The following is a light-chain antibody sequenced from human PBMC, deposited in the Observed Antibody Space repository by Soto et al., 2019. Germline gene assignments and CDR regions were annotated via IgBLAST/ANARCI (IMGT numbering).Light chain of an antibody. V-gene: IGLV1-40*01. CDR1: TSNLGAGYD. CDR3: GSWDSSLSLVV. Sequence: QSVLTQPPSVSGAPGQRVTLSCTGNTSNLGAGYDVHWYQQLPGAAPKLVIFGNRNRPSGVPERFSGSKSGTSATLAITGLQTGDEADYFCGSWDSSLSLVVFGGGTKLTVL. J-gene: IGLJ2*01. CDR2: GNR.